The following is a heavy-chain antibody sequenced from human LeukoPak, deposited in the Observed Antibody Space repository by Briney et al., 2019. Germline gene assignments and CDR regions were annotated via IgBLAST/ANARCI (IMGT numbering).Heavy chain of an antibody. CDR2: IFHSGDT. J-gene: IGHJ4*02. Sequence: PSETLSLTCTVSGGSISGGDYYWSWIRQPPGKGLEWIGYIFHSGDTYCKPSLKSRVTISMDKSTNQFSLKLTSVTAADTAVYYCARGPPPDFDCWGQGTLVTVSS. V-gene: IGHV4-30-2*01. CDR1: GGSISGGDYY. CDR3: ARGPPPDFDC.